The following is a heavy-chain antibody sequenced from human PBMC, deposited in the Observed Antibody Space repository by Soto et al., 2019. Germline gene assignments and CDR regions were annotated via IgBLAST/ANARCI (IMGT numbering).Heavy chain of an antibody. CDR2: FYDGNT. Sequence: SETLSLTCIVSGGSITRRSSYWAWIRQPPGKGLEWVGTFYDGNTYHNPSLRSRITIAVDTSKNQFSLKLNSVAAADTAVYFCARVPLRYSSSHYFDYWGQGALVTVSS. V-gene: IGHV4-39*01. CDR3: ARVPLRYSSSHYFDY. CDR1: GGSITRRSSY. D-gene: IGHD6-6*01. J-gene: IGHJ4*02.